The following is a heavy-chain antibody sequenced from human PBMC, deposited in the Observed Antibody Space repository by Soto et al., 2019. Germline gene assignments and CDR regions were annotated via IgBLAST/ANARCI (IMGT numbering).Heavy chain of an antibody. CDR1: GFTFSNYA. J-gene: IGHJ5*02. Sequence: GGSLRLSCAASGFTFSNYAMHWVRQAPGKGLEWVAVISYDGSNKYSADSVKGRFTISRDNSKNTLYLQVNSLRAEDTAVYYCARNPTIGTKWFDPWGQGTLVTVSS. D-gene: IGHD1-1*01. CDR2: ISYDGSNK. CDR3: ARNPTIGTKWFDP. V-gene: IGHV3-30*03.